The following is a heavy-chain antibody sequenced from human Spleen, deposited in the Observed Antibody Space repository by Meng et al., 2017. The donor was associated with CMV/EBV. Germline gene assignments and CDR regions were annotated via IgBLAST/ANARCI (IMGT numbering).Heavy chain of an antibody. CDR1: GFTFRTFW. Sequence: GESLKISCAASGFTFRTFWMHWVRQAPGKGLVWVSSISSSSTYRHYAASMKGRLTISRDNSKNTLYLQMNSLRAEDTAVYYCARDDYGGKLGYWGQGTLVTVSS. V-gene: IGHV3-21*01. D-gene: IGHD4-23*01. CDR2: ISSSSTYR. CDR3: ARDDYGGKLGY. J-gene: IGHJ4*02.